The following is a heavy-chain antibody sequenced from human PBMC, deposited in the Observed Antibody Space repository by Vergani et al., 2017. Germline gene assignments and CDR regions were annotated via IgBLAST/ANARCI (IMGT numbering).Heavy chain of an antibody. V-gene: IGHV4-30-4*08. D-gene: IGHD1-1*01. CDR1: GGSISSGDYY. CDR2: IYYSGST. Sequence: QVQLQESGPGLVKPSQTLSLTCTVSGGSISSGDYYWSWIRQPPGKGLEWIGYIYYSGSTYYNPSLKSRVTMSLDSSRSHFSLRLSSVTAADTAIYVCARGSTHWKQGGFDIWGQGTKVTVSS. J-gene: IGHJ3*02. CDR3: ARGSTHWKQGGFDI.